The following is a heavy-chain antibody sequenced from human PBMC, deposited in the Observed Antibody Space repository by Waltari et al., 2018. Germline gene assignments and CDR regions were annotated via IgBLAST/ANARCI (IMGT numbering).Heavy chain of an antibody. Sequence: QVQLVQSGAEVKKPGASVKVSCKASGYTFPSYDINWLRQPTGQVLEWMGWMNPNGSNTGYAQKFQGIVTMTRNTSISTAYMELSSLRSEDTAVYYCALGYDYVWGSYRHHDAFDIWGQGTMVTVSS. CDR1: GYTFPSYD. CDR3: ALGYDYVWGSYRHHDAFDI. J-gene: IGHJ3*02. V-gene: IGHV1-8*01. CDR2: MNPNGSNT. D-gene: IGHD3-16*02.